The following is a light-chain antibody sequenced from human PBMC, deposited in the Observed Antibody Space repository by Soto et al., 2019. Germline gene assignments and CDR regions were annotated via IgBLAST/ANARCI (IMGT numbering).Light chain of an antibody. J-gene: IGKJ1*01. CDR1: QTISSNN. CDR2: GTS. V-gene: IGKV3-20*01. Sequence: ESVLTQSPGTLSVSPGERATLSCRASQTISSNNLAWYQQKPGQAPSLLIYGTSSRATGIPDRFSGSGSGTDFTLTISSLEPEDSAIYYCQKYGSWTFGQGTKVEI. CDR3: QKYGSWT.